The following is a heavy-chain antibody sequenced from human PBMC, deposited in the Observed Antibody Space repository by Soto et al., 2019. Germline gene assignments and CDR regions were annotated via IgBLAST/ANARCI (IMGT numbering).Heavy chain of an antibody. CDR1: GAALNSGNYY. CDR3: ARLRIATNNYKWFDP. CDR2: IYVTGAV. V-gene: IGHV4-31*03. J-gene: IGHJ5*02. D-gene: IGHD2-21*01. Sequence: QVRLQESGPGLVKPSETLSLTCSVSGAALNSGNYYWSWIRQVPGKGLEWIGHIYVTGAVDYNPSLRDRITISPDTSERQFSLNLMLVTATDTDVYYCARLRIATNNYKWFDPWGQGTLVTVSS.